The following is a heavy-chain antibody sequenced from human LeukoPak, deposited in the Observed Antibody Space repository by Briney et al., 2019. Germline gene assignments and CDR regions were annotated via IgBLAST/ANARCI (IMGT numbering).Heavy chain of an antibody. J-gene: IGHJ1*01. Sequence: GEALKISCKGSGYSITSYWIGWVRQMAGKGLEWLGIIYPGDSDTRYSPSFQGQVTISADKSISTAYLQWSSLRASDTAMYYCARLSGSGREYFQHWGQGTLVTVSS. D-gene: IGHD3-10*01. CDR2: IYPGDSDT. CDR3: ARLSGSGREYFQH. V-gene: IGHV5-51*01. CDR1: GYSITSYW.